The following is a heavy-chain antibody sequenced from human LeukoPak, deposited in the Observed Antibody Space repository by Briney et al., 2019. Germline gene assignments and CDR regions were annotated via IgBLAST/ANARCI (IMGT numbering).Heavy chain of an antibody. Sequence: GRSLRLSCAASGFTFDDYAMHWVRQAPGKGLEWVSGISWNSGSIGYADSVKGRFTISRDNAKNSLYLQMNSLRAEDTALYYCAKGGTYYYDSSGHNWGQGTLVTVSS. D-gene: IGHD3-22*01. V-gene: IGHV3-9*01. CDR2: ISWNSGSI. CDR1: GFTFDDYA. CDR3: AKGGTYYYDSSGHN. J-gene: IGHJ4*02.